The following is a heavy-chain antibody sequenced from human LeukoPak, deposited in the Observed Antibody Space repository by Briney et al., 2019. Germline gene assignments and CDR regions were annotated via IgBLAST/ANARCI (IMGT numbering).Heavy chain of an antibody. V-gene: IGHV3-23*01. CDR1: GFNFANHA. CDR3: VREDTPATANY. Sequence: PGGSLRLSCAASGFNFANHAMSWVRQTPGKGLEWVSVISGGGDITYYADSVTGRFTISRDNSKDTLFLQMHSLRPGDTAVYYCVREDTPATANYWGQGTLVTISS. J-gene: IGHJ4*02. CDR2: ISGGGDIT. D-gene: IGHD2-21*02.